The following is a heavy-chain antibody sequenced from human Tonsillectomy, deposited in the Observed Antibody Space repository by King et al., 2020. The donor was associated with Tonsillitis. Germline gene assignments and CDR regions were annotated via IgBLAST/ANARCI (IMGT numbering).Heavy chain of an antibody. CDR1: GGSFSGYY. CDR2: INHSGST. Sequence: VQLQQWGAGLLKPSETLSLTCAVSGGSFSGYYWSWIRQPPGKGLEWIGEINHSGSTNYNPSLKSRVTISVDTSKNQVSLKLSSVTAADTAVYYSAARPPTYYSGMDVWGQGTTVTVSS. J-gene: IGHJ6*02. CDR3: AARPPTYYSGMDV. V-gene: IGHV4-34*01.